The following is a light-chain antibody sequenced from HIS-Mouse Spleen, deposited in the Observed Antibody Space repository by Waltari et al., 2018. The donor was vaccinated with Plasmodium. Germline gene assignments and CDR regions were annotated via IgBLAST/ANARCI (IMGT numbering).Light chain of an antibody. Sequence: SYDLTQPHSASVSPGQTGSSTCYGHNLRDQYACRYKQKPGQSPVLVIYQGSKRPSGLPERFSGSNSGNTATLTISGTQAMDEADYYCQAWDSSTVVFGGGTKLTVL. J-gene: IGLJ2*01. V-gene: IGLV3-1*01. CDR2: QGS. CDR1: NLRDQY. CDR3: QAWDSSTVV.